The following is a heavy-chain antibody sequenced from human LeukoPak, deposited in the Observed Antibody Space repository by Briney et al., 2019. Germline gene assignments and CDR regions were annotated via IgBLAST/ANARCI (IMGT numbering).Heavy chain of an antibody. V-gene: IGHV4-30-4*01. J-gene: IGHJ4*02. CDR2: IYYSGST. D-gene: IGHD4-23*01. Sequence: PSETLSLTCTVSGXSISSGDYYWSWIRQPPGKGLEWIGYIYYSGSTYYNPSLKSRVTISVDTSKNQFSLKLSSVTAADTAVYYCARGSSYSVAFGYWGQGTLVTVSS. CDR3: ARGSSYSVAFGY. CDR1: GXSISSGDYY.